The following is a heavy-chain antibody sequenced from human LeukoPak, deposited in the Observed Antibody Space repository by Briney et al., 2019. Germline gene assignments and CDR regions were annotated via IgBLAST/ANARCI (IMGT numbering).Heavy chain of an antibody. J-gene: IGHJ4*02. V-gene: IGHV3-23*01. CDR2: ISDRGGST. CDR3: ARHNSGWYHPFFDY. CDR1: GFTFSSYA. Sequence: PGGSLRLSCAASGFTFSSYAVSWVRQAPGKGLAWVSAISDRGGSTQYADSVKGRFTISRDNAKNSLYLQMNSLRAEDTAVYYCARHNSGWYHPFFDYWGQGTLVTVSS. D-gene: IGHD6-19*01.